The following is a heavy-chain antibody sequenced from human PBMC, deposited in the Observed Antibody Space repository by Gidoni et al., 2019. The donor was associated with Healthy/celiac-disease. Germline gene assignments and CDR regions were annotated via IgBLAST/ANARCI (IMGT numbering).Heavy chain of an antibody. CDR1: GFTFSSYA. Sequence: QVQLVESGGGVVQPGRSLRPSCAAAGFTFSSYAMHWVRQAPGKGLEWVAVISYDGSNKYDADSVKGRFTISRDNSKNTLYLQMNSLRAEDTAVYYCARERSLGSYYYYGMDVWGQGTTVTVSS. J-gene: IGHJ6*02. V-gene: IGHV3-30-3*01. D-gene: IGHD6-25*01. CDR3: ARERSLGSYYYYGMDV. CDR2: ISYDGSNK.